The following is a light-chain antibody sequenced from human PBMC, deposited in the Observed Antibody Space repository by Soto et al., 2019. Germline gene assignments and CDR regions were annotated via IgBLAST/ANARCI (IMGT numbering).Light chain of an antibody. V-gene: IGLV9-49*01. Sequence: QLVLSQPPSTSAALGASVTLTCTLSSGYSNYKVDWYQQRPGKGPRFVMRVGTGGIVGSKGDGIPDRFSVLGSGLNRYLTIKNIQEEDESDYHCGADHGSGSKFVLVFGGGTKLTVL. J-gene: IGLJ2*01. CDR1: SGYSNYK. CDR2: VGTGGIVG. CDR3: GADHGSGSKFVLV.